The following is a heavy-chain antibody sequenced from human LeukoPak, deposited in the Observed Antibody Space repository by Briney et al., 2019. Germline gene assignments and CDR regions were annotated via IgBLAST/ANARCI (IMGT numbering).Heavy chain of an antibody. CDR3: ARDRGYYDSSSYYHLGDFDY. Sequence: ASVKVSCKASGYTFSGSYIHWVRQAPGQGLEWMGRINPNSGDTNYAQKFRGRVTMTRDASISTAYMELSRLRSDDTAVYYCARDRGYYDSSSYYHLGDFDYWGQGTLVTVSS. CDR2: INPNSGDT. CDR1: GYTFSGSY. V-gene: IGHV1-2*06. D-gene: IGHD3-22*01. J-gene: IGHJ4*02.